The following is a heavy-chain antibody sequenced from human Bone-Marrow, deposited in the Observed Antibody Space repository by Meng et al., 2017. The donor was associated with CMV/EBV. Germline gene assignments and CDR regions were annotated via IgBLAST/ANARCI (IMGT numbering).Heavy chain of an antibody. Sequence: GESLKISCAASGFTFNDAWMSWVRQAPGKGLEWIGRIKTKVDGATTAYGAPVKGRFSISRDDSKNTLYLQINSLKTEDTGVYYCTREATVDRNYYWFDPWGQGPLVTVSS. CDR1: GFTFNDAW. CDR2: IKTKVDGATT. J-gene: IGHJ5*02. CDR3: TREATVDRNYYWFDP. V-gene: IGHV3-15*01. D-gene: IGHD1-14*01.